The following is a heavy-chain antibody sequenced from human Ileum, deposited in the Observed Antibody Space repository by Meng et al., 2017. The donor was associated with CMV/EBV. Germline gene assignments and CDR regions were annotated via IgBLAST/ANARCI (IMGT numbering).Heavy chain of an antibody. CDR3: ARVRSSSSRYFDY. D-gene: IGHD6-13*01. CDR1: GGSISSGDSY. Sequence: VSGGSISSGDSYWTWIRQPPGKGLEWIGYISFSGSTYYNPSLKSRVTISLDTSKNQFSLKLNSVTAADTAVYFCARVRSSSSRYFDYWGQGTLVTVSS. CDR2: ISFSGST. J-gene: IGHJ4*02. V-gene: IGHV4-30-4*01.